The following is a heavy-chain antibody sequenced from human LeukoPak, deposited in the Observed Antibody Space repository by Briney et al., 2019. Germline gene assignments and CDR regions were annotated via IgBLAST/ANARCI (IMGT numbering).Heavy chain of an antibody. D-gene: IGHD6-19*01. CDR2: IYNGVNT. V-gene: IGHV4-61*01. Sequence: PSETLSLTCTVSGASVSSASYWSWIRQPPGKGVEWIAHIYNGVNTNYNPSLKSRVTISVDTSKNQFSLKLSSVTAADTAVYYCARGRIAVAGYFDYWGQGTLVTVSS. J-gene: IGHJ4*02. CDR3: ARGRIAVAGYFDY. CDR1: GASVSSASY.